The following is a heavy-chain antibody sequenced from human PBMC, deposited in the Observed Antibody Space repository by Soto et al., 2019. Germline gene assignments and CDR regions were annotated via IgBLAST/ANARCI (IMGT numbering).Heavy chain of an antibody. V-gene: IGHV3-23*01. Sequence: EVQVLESGGGLVQPGGSLRLCCVASGFTFSTYAMNWVRQAPGKGLEWVSGISGSGSDRYYADSVRDRFTISRDKSNNTLNLQMDSLSAEDTAIYYSTKAPPCYYYCMDVSGKGTTVTVSS. J-gene: IGHJ6*03. CDR2: ISGSGSDR. CDR1: GFTFSTYA. CDR3: TKAPPCYYYCMDV. D-gene: IGHD3-10*01.